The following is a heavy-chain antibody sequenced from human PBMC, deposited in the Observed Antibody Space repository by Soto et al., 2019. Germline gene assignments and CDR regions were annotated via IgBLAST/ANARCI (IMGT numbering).Heavy chain of an antibody. V-gene: IGHV4-34*01. CDR1: GRSFSGHF. CDR2: INHSGST. D-gene: IGHD2-21*01. J-gene: IGHJ4*02. Sequence: QVQLQQWGAGLLKPSEPLSLTCAVYGRSFSGHFWSWIRQPPGKGLEWIGEINHSGSTNFNPSLKSRVTISVDTSKNQFSLKVNSLTAADTAVYYCARGISLIVEVQRDAPDKYYFDSWGQGTVVTVSS. CDR3: ARGISLIVEVQRDAPDKYYFDS.